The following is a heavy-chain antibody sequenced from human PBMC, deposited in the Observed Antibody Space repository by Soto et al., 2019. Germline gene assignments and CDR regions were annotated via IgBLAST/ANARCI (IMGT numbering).Heavy chain of an antibody. CDR3: AKVRGNSWEYYYYYNGMEV. Sequence: GGSLRLSCAASGFTFSSYGMHWVRQAPGKGLEWVAVISYDGSNKYYADSVKGRFTISRDNSKNTLYLQMNSLRAEDTAVYYCAKVRGNSWEYYYYYNGMEVWGQGTTVTVS. V-gene: IGHV3-30*18. CDR2: ISYDGSNK. J-gene: IGHJ6*02. D-gene: IGHD3-10*01. CDR1: GFTFSSYG.